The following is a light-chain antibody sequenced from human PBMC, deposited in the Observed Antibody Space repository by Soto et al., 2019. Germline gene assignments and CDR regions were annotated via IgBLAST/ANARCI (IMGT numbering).Light chain of an antibody. V-gene: IGKV3-20*01. J-gene: IGKJ4*02. CDR2: GAS. Sequence: EILLTQSPGTLSLSPGERATLSCRASQSVSPSSLAWYQQRPGQSPRLLIYGASSRATGIPDRFSGRGSGTDFTLSISRLEPEDFAVYYCQQFAGSFGGGTKVDIK. CDR1: QSVSPSS. CDR3: QQFAGS.